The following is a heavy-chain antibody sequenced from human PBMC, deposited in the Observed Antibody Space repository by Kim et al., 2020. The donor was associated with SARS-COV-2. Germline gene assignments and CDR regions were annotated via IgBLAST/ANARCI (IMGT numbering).Heavy chain of an antibody. CDR1: GYTFTSYG. D-gene: IGHD3-22*01. J-gene: IGHJ4*02. Sequence: ASVKVSCKASGYTFTSYGISWVRQAPGQGLEWMGWISAYNGNTNYAQKLQGRVTMTTDTSTSTAYMELRSLRSDDTAVYYCARDPYYYDSSGYYVGDYWGQGTLVTVSS. V-gene: IGHV1-18*01. CDR3: ARDPYYYDSSGYYVGDY. CDR2: ISAYNGNT.